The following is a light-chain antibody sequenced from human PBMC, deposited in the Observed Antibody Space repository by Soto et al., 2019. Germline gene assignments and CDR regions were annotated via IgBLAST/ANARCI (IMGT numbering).Light chain of an antibody. CDR2: GAS. CDR3: QQYNNWPRT. J-gene: IGKJ1*01. Sequence: EIVMTQSPATLSVSPGERATLSCRASQSVRSNFAWYQQKPGQAPRLLIHGASTRATGIPARFSGSGSGTEFTLTISSLQSEEFAVYYCQQYNNWPRTFGQGTKVEIK. CDR1: QSVRSN. V-gene: IGKV3-15*01.